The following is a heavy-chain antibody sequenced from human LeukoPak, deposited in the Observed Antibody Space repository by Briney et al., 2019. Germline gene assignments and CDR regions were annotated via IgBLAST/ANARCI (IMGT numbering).Heavy chain of an antibody. CDR3: ARVSFDYYDSSGYSFDY. V-gene: IGHV4-59*01. D-gene: IGHD3-22*01. CDR1: GGSISSYY. CDR2: IYYSGST. J-gene: IGHJ4*02. Sequence: PSETLSLTCTVSGGSISSYYWSWIRQPPGKGLEWIGYIYYSGSTNYNPSLKSRVTISVDTSKNQFSLKLSSVTAADTAVYYCARVSFDYYDSSGYSFDYRGQGTLVTVSS.